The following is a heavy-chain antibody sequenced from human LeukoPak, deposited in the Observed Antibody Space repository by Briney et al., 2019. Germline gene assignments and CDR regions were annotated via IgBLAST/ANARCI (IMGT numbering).Heavy chain of an antibody. CDR2: ISAYNGNT. V-gene: IGHV1-18*01. D-gene: IGHD3-22*01. Sequence: ASVKVSCKASGYTFTSYGISWVRQAPGQGLEWMGWISAYNGNTNYAQKLQGRVTMTTDTSTSTAYMELRSLRSDDTAVYYCARDSYYYDSSGWYYYYYYYMDVWGKGTTVTISS. CDR3: ARDSYYYDSSGWYYYYYYYMDV. J-gene: IGHJ6*03. CDR1: GYTFTSYG.